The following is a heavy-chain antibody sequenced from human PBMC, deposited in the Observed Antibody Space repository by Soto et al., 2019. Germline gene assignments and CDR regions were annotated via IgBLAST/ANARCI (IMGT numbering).Heavy chain of an antibody. CDR2: INPNNGAT. V-gene: IGHV1-2*02. Sequence: QVQLVQAGAEVKKPGASVKVSCKAPRYIFTAYFMHWVRQAPGQGLEWMGWINPNNGATHYGLSFQGRVTMTRDTSISTAYTELSSLRSDDTAVYYCASHDTGARFDPWGQGTLVIVSS. J-gene: IGHJ5*02. CDR3: ASHDTGARFDP. CDR1: RYIFTAYF. D-gene: IGHD1-1*01.